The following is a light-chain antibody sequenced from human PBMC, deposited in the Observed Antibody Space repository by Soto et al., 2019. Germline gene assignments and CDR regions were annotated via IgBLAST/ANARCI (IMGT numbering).Light chain of an antibody. V-gene: IGKV1-5*01. CDR3: HQYNNYWT. Sequence: DIQMTQSPSTLSASVGDRVTITCRASQRISGGLAWYQQKPGKAPKVLIYDASILESGVPSRFSGSGSGTDFTLTITSLPHDDFANYYCHQYNNYWTFGQGTKVELK. CDR1: QRISGG. J-gene: IGKJ1*01. CDR2: DAS.